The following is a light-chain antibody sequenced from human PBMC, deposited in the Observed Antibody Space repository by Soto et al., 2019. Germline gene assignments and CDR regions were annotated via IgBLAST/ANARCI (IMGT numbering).Light chain of an antibody. Sequence: EIVMTQSPATLSVSPGERATLSCRASQSLFSNLAWYQKKPGQAPRLLIYGASTRATGIPARFSGSGSGTDFTLTISSLQPEDVATYYCQKYNSAPRTFGQGTKVDIK. CDR3: QKYNSAPRT. CDR2: GAS. J-gene: IGKJ1*01. V-gene: IGKV3-15*01. CDR1: QSLFSN.